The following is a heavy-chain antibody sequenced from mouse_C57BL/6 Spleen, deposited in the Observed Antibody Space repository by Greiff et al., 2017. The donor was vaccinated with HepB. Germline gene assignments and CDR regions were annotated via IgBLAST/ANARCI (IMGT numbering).Heavy chain of an antibody. Sequence: EVNVVESGGDLVKPGGSLKLSCAASGFTFSSYGMSWVRQTPDKRLEWVATISSGGSYTYYQDSVKGRFTISRDNAKNTLYLQMSCLKSEDTAMYYCARRGSWFAYWGQGTLVTVSA. CDR3: ARRGSWFAY. V-gene: IGHV5-6*02. CDR2: ISSGGSYT. J-gene: IGHJ3*01. CDR1: GFTFSSYG.